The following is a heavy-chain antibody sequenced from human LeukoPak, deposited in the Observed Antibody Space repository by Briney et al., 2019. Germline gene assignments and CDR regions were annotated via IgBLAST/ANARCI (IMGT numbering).Heavy chain of an antibody. J-gene: IGHJ6*02. V-gene: IGHV4-4*07. Sequence: PSETLSLTCTVSGGSITNYYWSWIRQPAGKGLEWIGRIYTSGSTSYNPSLKSRVTVSVDTSKNQFSLKLNSVTAADTAVYYCARGCSSTSCWLRMDVWGQGTTVTVSS. D-gene: IGHD2-2*01. CDR2: IYTSGST. CDR3: ARGCSSTSCWLRMDV. CDR1: GGSITNYY.